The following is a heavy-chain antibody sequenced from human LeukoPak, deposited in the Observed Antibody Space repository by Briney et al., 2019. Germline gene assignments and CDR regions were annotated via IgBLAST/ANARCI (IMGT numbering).Heavy chain of an antibody. CDR2: INPSGGST. V-gene: IGHV1-46*01. J-gene: IGHJ5*02. CDR3: ARVLKYSSSWKQGKNWFDP. Sequence: ASVKVSCKASGYTFTSYYMHWVRQAPGQGLEWMGIINPSGGSTSYAQKFQGRVTMTRDTSTSTVYMELSSLRSEDTAVYYCARVLKYSSSWKQGKNWFDPWGQGTLVTVSS. CDR1: GYTFTSYY. D-gene: IGHD6-13*01.